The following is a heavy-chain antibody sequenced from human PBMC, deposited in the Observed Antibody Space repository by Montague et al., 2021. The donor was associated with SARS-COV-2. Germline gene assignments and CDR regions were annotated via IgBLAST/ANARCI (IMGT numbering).Heavy chain of an antibody. CDR3: ARHVSNLRAAVDYFDY. J-gene: IGHJ4*02. CDR2: IFHNGDS. D-gene: IGHD5/OR15-5a*01. Sequence: SETLSLTCLVSGGTISTDNLYWYWAWIRQPPGKGLEWIGSIFHNGDSYYNPSLNTRVTISIDTSRNHLSLSLTSVTAPDTAVYYCARHVSNLRAAVDYFDYWGQGTPVTVSS. V-gene: IGHV4-39*01. CDR1: GGTISTDNLYWY.